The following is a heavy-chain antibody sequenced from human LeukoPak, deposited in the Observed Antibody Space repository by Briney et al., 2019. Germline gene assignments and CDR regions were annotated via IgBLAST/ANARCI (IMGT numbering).Heavy chain of an antibody. J-gene: IGHJ5*02. CDR3: ARGRYSSSWYTWFDP. V-gene: IGHV4-59*08. Sequence: ETLSLTCTISGGSISSYYWSWIRQPPGKGLEWIGNIYYTGGTNYNPSLRSRVTISVDTSKNQFSLKLSSVTAADTAVYYCARGRYSSSWYTWFDPWGQGTLVTVSS. CDR1: GGSISSYY. CDR2: IYYTGGT. D-gene: IGHD6-13*01.